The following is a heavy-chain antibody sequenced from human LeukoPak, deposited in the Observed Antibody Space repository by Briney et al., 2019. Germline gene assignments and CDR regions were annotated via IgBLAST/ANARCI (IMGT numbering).Heavy chain of an antibody. J-gene: IGHJ6*02. V-gene: IGHV3-48*01. CDR3: ASDLVGLWFGEFYNYGMDV. CDR2: LSSSSSTI. CDR1: GFTFSSYS. Sequence: QSGGSLRLSCAAPGFTFSSYSMNWVRQAPGKGLEGVSYLSSSSSTIYYADSGKGRFTISSDNAKNSLYLQMNSLRAEDTAVYYCASDLVGLWFGEFYNYGMDVWGQGTTVTVSS. D-gene: IGHD3-10*01.